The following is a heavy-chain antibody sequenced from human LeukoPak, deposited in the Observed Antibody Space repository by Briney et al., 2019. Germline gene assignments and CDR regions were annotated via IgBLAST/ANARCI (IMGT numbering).Heavy chain of an antibody. CDR3: ARGSYSSGWDYFDY. CDR2: ISSSGSAI. Sequence: PGGSLRLSCAVSGFTFSSYEMNWVRQAPGKGLEWVSYISSSGSAIYYADSVKGRFTISRDNSKNTLYLQMNSLRAEDTAVYYCARGSYSSGWDYFDYWGQGTLVTVSS. D-gene: IGHD6-19*01. J-gene: IGHJ4*02. V-gene: IGHV3-48*03. CDR1: GFTFSSYE.